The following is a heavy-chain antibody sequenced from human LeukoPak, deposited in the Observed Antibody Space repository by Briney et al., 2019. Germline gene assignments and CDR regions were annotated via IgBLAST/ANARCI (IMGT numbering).Heavy chain of an antibody. CDR1: SGSINSYH. D-gene: IGHD2-2*02. CDR2: IYTTGAT. Sequence: PSETLSLTCTVSSGSINSYHWGWVRQPPGKGLEWIGRIYTTGATQYNPSLKSRVTMSVDTSTNQFSLNLRSMTAADTAVYYCGRQGYTASHYFFDYWSQGSLVAVS. V-gene: IGHV4-4*07. CDR3: GRQGYTASHYFFDY. J-gene: IGHJ4*02.